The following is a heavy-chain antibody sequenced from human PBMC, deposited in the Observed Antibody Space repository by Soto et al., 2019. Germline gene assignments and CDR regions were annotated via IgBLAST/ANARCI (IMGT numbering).Heavy chain of an antibody. CDR2: IYYSGST. CDR1: GGSIVIYY. D-gene: IGHD3-10*01. Sequence: SEPLSLTCTVTGGSIVIYYWSWFRQPPGKGLEWIGYIYYSGSTNYNPSLKSRVTISVDTSKNQFSLKLSSVTAADTAVYYCARDALWFGEVGAFDIWGQGTMVT. J-gene: IGHJ3*02. CDR3: ARDALWFGEVGAFDI. V-gene: IGHV4-59*01.